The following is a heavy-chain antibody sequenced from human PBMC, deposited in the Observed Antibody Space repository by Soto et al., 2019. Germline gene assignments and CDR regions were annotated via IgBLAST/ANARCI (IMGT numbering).Heavy chain of an antibody. V-gene: IGHV3-66*01. Sequence: GSLRLSCAASGFTVSSNYMSWVRQAPGKGLEWVSVIYSGGSTYYADSVKGRFTISRDNSKNTLYLQMNSLRAEDTAVYYCARDHGGAIFDGGYFDYWGQGTLVTVSS. CDR1: GFTVSSNY. CDR2: IYSGGST. J-gene: IGHJ4*02. D-gene: IGHD3-3*01. CDR3: ARDHGGAIFDGGYFDY.